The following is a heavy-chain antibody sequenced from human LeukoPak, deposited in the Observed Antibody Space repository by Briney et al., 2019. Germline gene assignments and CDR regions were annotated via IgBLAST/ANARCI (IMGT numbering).Heavy chain of an antibody. CDR3: ARFYGSGNYYYYGMDV. Sequence: GGSLRLSCAASGFTVSTNYMSWARQAPGKGLEWVSLIYSGGSTYYADSVKGRFTISRDNSKNTLYLQMDSLRAEDTAVYYCARFYGSGNYYYYGMDVWGQGTTVTVSS. CDR2: IYSGGST. D-gene: IGHD3-10*01. J-gene: IGHJ6*02. CDR1: GFTVSTNY. V-gene: IGHV3-53*01.